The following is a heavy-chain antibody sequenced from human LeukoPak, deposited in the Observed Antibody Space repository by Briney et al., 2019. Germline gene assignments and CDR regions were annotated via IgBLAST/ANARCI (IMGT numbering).Heavy chain of an antibody. J-gene: IGHJ5*02. V-gene: IGHV1-69*04. D-gene: IGHD2-2*01. CDR3: ARAGRNIVVVPAVPFDP. Sequence: SVKVSCKASGGTFRSYAISWVRQAPGQGLEWMGRIIPILAITNYAQKFQGRVTITADNSTSTAYMELSSLRSEDTAVYYCARAGRNIVVVPAVPFDPWGQGTLVTVSS. CDR2: IIPILAIT. CDR1: GGTFRSYA.